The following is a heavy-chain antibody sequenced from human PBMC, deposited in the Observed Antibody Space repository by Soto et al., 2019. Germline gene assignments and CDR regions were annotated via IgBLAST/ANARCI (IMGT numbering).Heavy chain of an antibody. V-gene: IGHV1-58*01. CDR1: GFTFTSSA. Sequence: GASVKVSCKASGFTFTSSAVQWVRQARGQRLEWIGWIVVGSGNTNYAQKFQERVTITRDMSTSTAYMELSSLRSEDTAVYYCAADEPEDIVVVVAAGKGGAFDIWGQGTMVTVSS. D-gene: IGHD2-15*01. CDR3: AADEPEDIVVVVAAGKGGAFDI. J-gene: IGHJ3*02. CDR2: IVVGSGNT.